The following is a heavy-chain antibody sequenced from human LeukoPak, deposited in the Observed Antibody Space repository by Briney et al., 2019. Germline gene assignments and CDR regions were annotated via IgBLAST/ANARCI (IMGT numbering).Heavy chain of an antibody. J-gene: IGHJ4*02. CDR1: GYTFTSYG. CDR3: ATSYDSSGYYHRSFDY. D-gene: IGHD3-22*01. Sequence: GASVKVSCKGSGYTFTSYGISWVRQAPGQGLEWMGWISAYNGNTNYAQKLQGRVTMTTDTSTSTAYMELRSLRSDDTAVYYCATSYDSSGYYHRSFDYWGQGTLVTVSS. V-gene: IGHV1-18*01. CDR2: ISAYNGNT.